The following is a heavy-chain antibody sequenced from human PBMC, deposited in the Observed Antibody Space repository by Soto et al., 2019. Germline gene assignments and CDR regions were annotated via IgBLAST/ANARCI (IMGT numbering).Heavy chain of an antibody. CDR2: IFHGGST. V-gene: IGHV4-30-2*01. D-gene: IGHD2-2*01. CDR3: ARGRVVVPAAVMFNCLDP. Sequence: SETLSLTCTVSGGSISSSSYSWNWIRQPPGKGLEWIGYIFHGGSTYYNPSLRSRVTISVDRSRTQFSLKMSSVTAADTAVYYCARGRVVVPAAVMFNCLDPWGQGALVTVSS. CDR1: GGSISSSSYS. J-gene: IGHJ5*02.